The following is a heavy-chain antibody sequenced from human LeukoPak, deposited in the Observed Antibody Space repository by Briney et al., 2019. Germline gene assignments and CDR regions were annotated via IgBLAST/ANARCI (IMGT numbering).Heavy chain of an antibody. J-gene: IGHJ6*03. Sequence: GASVKVSFKASGYSFTISGISWVRQAPGQGLEWMGWISPYKGNTNYAQKLQGRVTMTTDTSTSTAYMELRSLRSDDTAVYYCARGPGGRRGYYPLEDSYYYYYYMDVWGKGTTVTVSS. D-gene: IGHD3-22*01. V-gene: IGHV1-18*01. CDR1: GYSFTISG. CDR3: ARGPGGRRGYYPLEDSYYYYYYMDV. CDR2: ISPYKGNT.